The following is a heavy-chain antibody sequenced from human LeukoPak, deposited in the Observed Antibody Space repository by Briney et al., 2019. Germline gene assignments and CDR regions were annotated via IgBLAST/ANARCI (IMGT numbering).Heavy chain of an antibody. D-gene: IGHD3-9*01. CDR1: GFTFSSYW. CDR2: INSDGGST. J-gene: IGHJ4*02. Sequence: GGSLRLSCAASGFTFSSYWMHWVRQAPGKGLEWVSRINSDGGSTTYADSVKGRFTISRDNAKNTMYLQVSSLRADDSAVYYCGRGGLTGQMAAFDYWGQGALVTVST. CDR3: GRGGLTGQMAAFDY. V-gene: IGHV3-74*01.